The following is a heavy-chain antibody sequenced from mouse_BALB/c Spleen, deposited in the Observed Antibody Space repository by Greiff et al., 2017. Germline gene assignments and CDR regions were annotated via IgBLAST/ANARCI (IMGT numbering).Heavy chain of an antibody. J-gene: IGHJ4*01. V-gene: IGHV2-9*02. CDR3: AKCRGDY. D-gene: IGHD3-1*01. CDR1: GFSLTSYG. CDR2: ICAGGST. Sequence: VKLEESGPGLVAPSQTLSITCTVSGFSLTSYGVHWVRQPPGKGLEWLGVICAGGSTNYNSALMSRLSISKDYSKIQVFLIMNSLQTDDTAMYYCAKCRGDYWGQGTSVTVSA.